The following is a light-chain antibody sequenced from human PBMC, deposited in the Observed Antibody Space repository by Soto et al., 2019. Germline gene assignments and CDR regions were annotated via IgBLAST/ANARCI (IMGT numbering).Light chain of an antibody. CDR2: GAS. V-gene: IGKV1-39*01. CDR1: QSINIY. CDR3: QQSYRSPYT. Sequence: IQMTQSPSSLSASVGDSVTVTCRASQSINIYLNWYKQKPGKAPTRLIYGASSLQSGVPSMFTGGGSRTDFTLTISSLQPEDFAAYYCQQSYRSPYTFGQGTKLEIK. J-gene: IGKJ2*01.